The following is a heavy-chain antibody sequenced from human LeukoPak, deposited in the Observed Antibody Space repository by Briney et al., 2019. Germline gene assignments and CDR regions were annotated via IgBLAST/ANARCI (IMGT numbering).Heavy chain of an antibody. V-gene: IGHV3-23*01. Sequence: PGGSLRLSCAASGFTFSSYAMSWVRQAPGKGLEWGSAISGSGGSTYYADSVKGRFTISRDNSKNTLYLQMNSLRAEDTAVYYCARHQDCDFWSGYFRGLRRIGSFDIGGEKTMVPVSS. CDR2: ISGSGGST. CDR3: ARHQDCDFWSGYFRGLRRIGSFDI. J-gene: IGHJ3*02. CDR1: GFTFSSYA. D-gene: IGHD3-3*01.